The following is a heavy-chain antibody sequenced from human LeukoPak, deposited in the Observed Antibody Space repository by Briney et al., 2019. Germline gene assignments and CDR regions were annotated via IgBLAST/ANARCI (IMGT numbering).Heavy chain of an antibody. CDR3: AKEAGGIAAFFDY. J-gene: IGHJ4*02. CDR2: IRYDGSNK. V-gene: IGHV3-30*02. Sequence: PGGSLRLSCAASGFTFSSYGMHWVRQAPGKGLEWVAVIRYDGSNKYYADSVKGRFTISRDNSKNTLYLQMNSLRAEDTAVYYCAKEAGGIAAFFDYWGQGTLVTVSS. CDR1: GFTFSSYG. D-gene: IGHD6-13*01.